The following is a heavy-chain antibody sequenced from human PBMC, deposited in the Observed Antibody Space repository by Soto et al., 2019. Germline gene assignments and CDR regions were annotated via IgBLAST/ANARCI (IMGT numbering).Heavy chain of an antibody. CDR1: GDSVSNNRAT. J-gene: IGHJ4*02. Sequence: QTLSLTCAISGDSVSNNRATWNWIRQSPSGGLEWLGRTYYRSKWISDYAMSVKSRISINPDTSKNLISLHLNSVTPEDTAVYYCARDPPDFNSGFDFWGQGTPVTVSS. CDR2: TYYRSKWIS. CDR3: ARDPPDFNSGFDF. V-gene: IGHV6-1*01. D-gene: IGHD1-26*01.